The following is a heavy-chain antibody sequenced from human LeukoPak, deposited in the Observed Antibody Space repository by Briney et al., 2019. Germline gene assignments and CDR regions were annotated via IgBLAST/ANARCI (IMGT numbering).Heavy chain of an antibody. V-gene: IGHV4-61*05. CDR3: ARHGNRAGGFDY. J-gene: IGHJ4*02. CDR2: IYYSGST. CDR1: GGSISSSSYY. D-gene: IGHD1-14*01. Sequence: SETLSLTCTVSGGSISSSSYYWGWIRQPPGKGLEWIGYIYYSGSTNYNPSLKSRVTISVDTSKNQFSLKLSSVTAADTAVYYCARHGNRAGGFDYWGQGTLVTVSS.